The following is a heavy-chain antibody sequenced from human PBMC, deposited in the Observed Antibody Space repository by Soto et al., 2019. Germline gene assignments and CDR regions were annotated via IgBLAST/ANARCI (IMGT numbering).Heavy chain of an antibody. J-gene: IGHJ5*02. CDR3: ARDRMVLYSSSWYPNWFDP. CDR1: GGTFSSYA. Sequence: ASVKVSCKASGGTFSSYAISWVRQAPGQGLEWMGGIIPIFGTANYAQKFQGRVTITADKSTSTAYMELSSLRSEDTAVYYCARDRMVLYSSSWYPNWFDPWGQGTLVTVYS. V-gene: IGHV1-69*06. CDR2: IIPIFGTA. D-gene: IGHD6-13*01.